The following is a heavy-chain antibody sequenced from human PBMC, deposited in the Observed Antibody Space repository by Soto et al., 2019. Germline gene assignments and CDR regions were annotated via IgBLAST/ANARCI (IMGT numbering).Heavy chain of an antibody. D-gene: IGHD3-22*01. Sequence: QVQLVQSGAEVKKPGSSVKVSCKASGGTFSSYAISWVRQAPGQGLEWMGGIILILGTANYAQKFQGRVTITADESTSTAYMELSSLRSEDTAVYYCARDRGPSSGYYPYWFDPWGQGTLVTVSS. CDR2: IILILGTA. CDR1: GGTFSSYA. CDR3: ARDRGPSSGYYPYWFDP. V-gene: IGHV1-69*12. J-gene: IGHJ5*02.